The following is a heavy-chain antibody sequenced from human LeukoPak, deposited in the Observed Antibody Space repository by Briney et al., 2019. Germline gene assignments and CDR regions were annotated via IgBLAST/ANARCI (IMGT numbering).Heavy chain of an antibody. CDR3: ARAGGQLGHYYYYMDV. Sequence: SETLSLTCTVSGGSISSYYWSWIRQPPGKGLEWIGYIYYSGSTNYNPSLKSRVTISVDTSKNQFSLKLSSVTAADTAVYYCARAGGQLGHYYYYMDVWGKGTTVTVSS. CDR1: GGSISSYY. V-gene: IGHV4-59*01. D-gene: IGHD3/OR15-3a*01. CDR2: IYYSGST. J-gene: IGHJ6*03.